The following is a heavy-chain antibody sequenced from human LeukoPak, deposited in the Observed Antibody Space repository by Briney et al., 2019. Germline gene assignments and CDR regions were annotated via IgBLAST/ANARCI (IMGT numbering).Heavy chain of an antibody. CDR2: ISWNSGSI. CDR1: GFTFDDYA. J-gene: IGHJ4*02. Sequence: GGSLRLSCAASGFTFDDYAVHWVRQAPGKGLEWVSGISWNSGSIGYADSVKGRFTISRDNAKNSLYLQMNSLGAEDTAVYYCARETPDSSGWDWGQGTLVTVSS. D-gene: IGHD6-19*01. CDR3: ARETPDSSGWD. V-gene: IGHV3-9*01.